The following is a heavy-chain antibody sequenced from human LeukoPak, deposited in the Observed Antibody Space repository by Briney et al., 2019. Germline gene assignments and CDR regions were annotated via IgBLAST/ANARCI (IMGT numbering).Heavy chain of an antibody. CDR2: IYHSGST. D-gene: IGHD6-19*01. CDR1: GGSISSSNW. J-gene: IGHJ4*02. CDR3: ARHTQQWLVDY. V-gene: IGHV4-4*02. Sequence: SGTLSLTCAVSGGSISSSNWWSWVRQPPGKGLEWIGEIYHSGSTNYNPSLKSRVTISVDTSKNQFSLKLSSVTAADTAVYYCARHTQQWLVDYWGQGTLVTVSS.